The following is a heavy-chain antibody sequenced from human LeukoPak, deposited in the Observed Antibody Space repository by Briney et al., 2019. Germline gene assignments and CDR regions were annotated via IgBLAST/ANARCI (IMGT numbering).Heavy chain of an antibody. CDR2: IYYSGST. J-gene: IGHJ4*02. CDR3: VGNAYCSSTSCYIDY. Sequence: PSETLSLTCTVSGGSISSSSYYWGWIRQPPGKGLEWIGSIYYSGSTYYNPSLKSRVTISVDTSKNQFSLKLSSVTAADTAVYYCVGNAYCSSTSCYIDYWGQGTLVTVSS. CDR1: GGSISSSSYY. V-gene: IGHV4-39*01. D-gene: IGHD2-2*01.